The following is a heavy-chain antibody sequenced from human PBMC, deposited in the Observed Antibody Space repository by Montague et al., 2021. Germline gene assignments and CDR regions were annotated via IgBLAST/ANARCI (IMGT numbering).Heavy chain of an antibody. Sequence: SETLSLTCTVSGASINSSPYYWGWIRQSPGKGLELIGRIYYSANTYYNPSLKSRLSISVDTTKNQFSLRLRSVTAADTAVYHCARVDCDGVCYTFDPWGQGTLVTVSS. CDR3: ARVDCDGVCYTFDP. J-gene: IGHJ5*02. V-gene: IGHV4-39*01. D-gene: IGHD2-21*02. CDR2: IYYSANT. CDR1: GASINSSPYY.